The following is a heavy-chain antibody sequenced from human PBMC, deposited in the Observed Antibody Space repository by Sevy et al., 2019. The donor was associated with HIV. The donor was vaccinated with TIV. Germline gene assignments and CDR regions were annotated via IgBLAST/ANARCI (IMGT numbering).Heavy chain of an antibody. CDR1: GFTFSSYG. Sequence: GGSLRLSCAASGFTFSSYGMHWVRQAPGKGLEWVAVISYDGSNKYYADSVKGRFTISRDNSKNTLYLQMNSLRAEDTAVYYCAKDRSYYYGTSGSLDYRGQGTLVTVSS. V-gene: IGHV3-30*18. CDR3: AKDRSYYYGTSGSLDY. D-gene: IGHD3-10*01. J-gene: IGHJ4*02. CDR2: ISYDGSNK.